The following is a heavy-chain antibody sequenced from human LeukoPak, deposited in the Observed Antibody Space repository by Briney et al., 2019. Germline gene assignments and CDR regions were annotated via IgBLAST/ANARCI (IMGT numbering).Heavy chain of an antibody. V-gene: IGHV3-30*03. D-gene: IGHD2-15*01. CDR1: GFTFSRYG. Sequence: RGSLRLSCAASGFTFSRYGMHWVRQAPGKGLEWVAVILYDGSNKYYADSVKGRFTISRDNSKNTLYLQMNSLRAEDTAVYYCAGGYCSGGSCYGNDYYYYYGMDVWGQGTTVTVSS. CDR2: ILYDGSNK. J-gene: IGHJ6*02. CDR3: AGGYCSGGSCYGNDYYYYYGMDV.